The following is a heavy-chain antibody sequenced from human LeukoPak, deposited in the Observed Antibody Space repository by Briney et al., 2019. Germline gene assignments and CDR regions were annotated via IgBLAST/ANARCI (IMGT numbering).Heavy chain of an antibody. CDR3: ATWDPEYYYGSGSYPNWFDP. D-gene: IGHD3-10*01. J-gene: IGHJ5*02. Sequence: GASVKVSCKASGYTFTGYYMHWVRQAPGQGLEWMGWINPNSGGTNYAQKFQGRVTMTEDTSKDTAYMELSSLRSEDTAVYYCATWDPEYYYGSGSYPNWFDPWGQGTLVTVSS. CDR2: INPNSGGT. CDR1: GYTFTGYY. V-gene: IGHV1-2*02.